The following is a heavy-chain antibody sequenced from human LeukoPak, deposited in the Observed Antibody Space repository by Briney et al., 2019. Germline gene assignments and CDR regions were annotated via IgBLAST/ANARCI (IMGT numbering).Heavy chain of an antibody. Sequence: SETLSLTCTVSGGSISSYYWSWIRQPAGKGLEWIGRIYTSGSTNYNPSLKSRVTMSVDTSKNQFSLKLSSVTAADTAVYYCARDHFDVSGYYFYTDYWGQGTLVTVSS. CDR1: GGSISSYY. CDR3: ARDHFDVSGYYFYTDY. V-gene: IGHV4-4*07. CDR2: IYTSGST. J-gene: IGHJ4*02. D-gene: IGHD3-22*01.